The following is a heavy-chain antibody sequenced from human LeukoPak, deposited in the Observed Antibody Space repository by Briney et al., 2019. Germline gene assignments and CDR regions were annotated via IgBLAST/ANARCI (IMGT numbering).Heavy chain of an antibody. CDR3: ARLRGGSYIEGNWFDP. CDR1: GDSTSRDRYY. CDR2: IYYSGST. J-gene: IGHJ5*02. D-gene: IGHD1-26*01. V-gene: IGHV4-39*01. Sequence: PSETLSLTCAISGDSTSRDRYYGGWVRQPPGRGLEWIGNIYYSGSTYYNPSLKSRVTISVDTSKNQFSLKLSSVTAADTAVYYCARLRGGSYIEGNWFDPWGQGTLVTVSS.